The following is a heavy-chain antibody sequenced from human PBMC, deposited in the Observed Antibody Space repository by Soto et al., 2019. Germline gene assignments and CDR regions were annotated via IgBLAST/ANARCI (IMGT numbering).Heavy chain of an antibody. CDR1: GGSISSGGYY. J-gene: IGHJ4*02. Sequence: QVQLQESGPGLVKPSQTLSLTCTVSGGSISSGGYYWSWIRQHPGKGLEWIGYIYYSGSTYHNPSLKSRVTISVDTSKNQFSLKLRSVTAADTAVYYCARGDIVVVPEPPRYWGQGTLVTVSS. D-gene: IGHD2-2*01. V-gene: IGHV4-31*03. CDR3: ARGDIVVVPEPPRY. CDR2: IYYSGST.